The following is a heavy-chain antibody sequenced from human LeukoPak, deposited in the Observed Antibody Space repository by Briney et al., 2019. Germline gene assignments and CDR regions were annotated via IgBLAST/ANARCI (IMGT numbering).Heavy chain of an antibody. D-gene: IGHD4-17*01. J-gene: IGHJ4*02. CDR2: MNPNSGNT. Sequence: GASVKVSCKASGYTFTSYDINWVRQATGQGLEWMGWMNPNSGNTGYTQKFQGRVTMTRNTSISTAYMELSSLRSEDTAVYYCARGLNHYDGDYAGHWGQGTLVTVSS. V-gene: IGHV1-8*01. CDR1: GYTFTSYD. CDR3: ARGLNHYDGDYAGH.